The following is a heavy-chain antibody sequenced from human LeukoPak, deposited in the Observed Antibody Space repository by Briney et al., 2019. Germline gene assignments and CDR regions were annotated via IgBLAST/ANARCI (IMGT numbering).Heavy chain of an antibody. J-gene: IGHJ4*02. CDR3: ARISTYYGSADY. CDR2: IYHDGST. Sequence: KPSETLSLTCAVSDFSITMGYYWGWIRQPPGKGLEWIGNIYHDGSTYYNPSLKSRVSMSVDTSENQSSLKLSSVTAADTAVYYCARISTYYGSADYWGQGALVTVSS. D-gene: IGHD3-10*01. CDR1: DFSITMGYY. V-gene: IGHV4-38-2*01.